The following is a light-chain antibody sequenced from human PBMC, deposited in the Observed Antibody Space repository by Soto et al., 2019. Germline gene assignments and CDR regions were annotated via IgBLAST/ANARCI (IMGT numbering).Light chain of an antibody. Sequence: EIVLTQSPGTLSLPPGERATLSCRASQSVSSSYLTWYQQKPGQAPRLLIYGASSRATGIPDRFSGSGSGTDFTLTISRLEPEDFAVYYCQHYSSSSWTFGQGTKVDIK. CDR2: GAS. J-gene: IGKJ1*01. CDR3: QHYSSSSWT. CDR1: QSVSSSY. V-gene: IGKV3-20*01.